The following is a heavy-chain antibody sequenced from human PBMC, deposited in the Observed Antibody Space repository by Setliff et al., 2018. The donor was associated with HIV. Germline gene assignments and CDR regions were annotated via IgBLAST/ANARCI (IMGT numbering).Heavy chain of an antibody. J-gene: IGHJ4*02. CDR1: GYTFSTYW. V-gene: IGHV5-51*01. CDR2: IYPDKSDT. CDR3: ARLRHNRPWLVVNSPLDS. D-gene: IGHD6-19*01. Sequence: GESLKISCQGSGYTFSTYWIAWERQTPGKGMDWVGLIYPDKSDTKYRPSLQGQVTISADKSIATAYLQWNNLKASDTALYYCARLRHNRPWLVVNSPLDSWGQGTLVTVSS.